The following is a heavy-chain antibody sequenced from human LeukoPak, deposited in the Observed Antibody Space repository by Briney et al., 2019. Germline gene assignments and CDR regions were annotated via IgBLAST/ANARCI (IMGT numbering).Heavy chain of an antibody. CDR3: ARSGYYPSSGFRGAFDI. J-gene: IGHJ3*02. D-gene: IGHD3-22*01. V-gene: IGHV4-34*01. CDR1: GGSFSSYY. Sequence: KPSETLSLTCAVYGGSFSSYYWGWIRQPPGKGLEWIGTIYKSGSTYYNPSLKSRVTISVDTSKNQFALKLSSVTAADTAMYYCARSGYYPSSGFRGAFDIWGQGTMVTVSS. CDR2: IYKSGST.